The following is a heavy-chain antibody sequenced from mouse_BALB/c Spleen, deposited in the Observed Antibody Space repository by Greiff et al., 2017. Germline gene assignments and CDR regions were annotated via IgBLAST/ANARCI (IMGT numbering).Heavy chain of an antibody. CDR1: GFTFSSYT. CDR2: ISNGGGST. V-gene: IGHV5-12-2*01. J-gene: IGHJ4*01. Sequence: EVQLVESGGGLVQPGGSLKLSCAASGFTFSSYTMSWVRQTPEKRLEWVAYISNGGGSTYYPDTVKGRFTISRDNAKNTLYLQMSSLKSEDTAMYYCASHDGYGAMDYWGQGTSVTVSS. CDR3: ASHDGYGAMDY. D-gene: IGHD2-2*01.